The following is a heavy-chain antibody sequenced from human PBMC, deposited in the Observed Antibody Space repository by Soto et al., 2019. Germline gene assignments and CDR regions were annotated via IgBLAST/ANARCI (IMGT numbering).Heavy chain of an antibody. CDR1: GFTFSSYG. CDR3: AKGARGWGTMDV. V-gene: IGHV3-30*18. Sequence: QVQLVESGGGVVQPGRSLRLSCAASGFTFSSYGMHWVRQAPGKGLEWVAVISYDGSNKYYADSVKGRFTISRDNSKNTLYLQMNSLRAEDTAVYYCAKGARGWGTMDVWGQGTTVTVSS. CDR2: ISYDGSNK. D-gene: IGHD3-16*01. J-gene: IGHJ6*02.